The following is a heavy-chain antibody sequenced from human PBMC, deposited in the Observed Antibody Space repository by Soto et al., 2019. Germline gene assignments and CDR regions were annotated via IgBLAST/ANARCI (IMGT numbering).Heavy chain of an antibody. J-gene: IGHJ5*02. D-gene: IGHD6-13*01. Sequence: ASVKVSCKASGYTFTGYYMPWVRQAPGQGLEWMGWINPTSGGTNYAQKFQGRVTMTRDTAISTAYMELSRLRSDDTAVYYCARDKHLTFIAAAGTSSEVWFEPWGQGTMVTVAS. CDR3: ARDKHLTFIAAAGTSSEVWFEP. V-gene: IGHV1-2*02. CDR1: GYTFTGYY. CDR2: INPTSGGT.